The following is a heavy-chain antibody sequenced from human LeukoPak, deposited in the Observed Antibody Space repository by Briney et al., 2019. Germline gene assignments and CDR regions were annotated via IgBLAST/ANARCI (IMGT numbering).Heavy chain of an antibody. CDR1: GFTFSSYS. CDR2: ISSSSSYI. Sequence: GGSLRLSCAASGFTFSSYSMNWVRQAPGKGLEWVSSISSSSSYIYYADSVKGRFTISRDNSKNTLYLQMNSLRAEDTAVYYCATDLKVGATDYWGQGTLVTVSS. J-gene: IGHJ4*02. CDR3: ATDLKVGATDY. D-gene: IGHD1-26*01. V-gene: IGHV3-21*01.